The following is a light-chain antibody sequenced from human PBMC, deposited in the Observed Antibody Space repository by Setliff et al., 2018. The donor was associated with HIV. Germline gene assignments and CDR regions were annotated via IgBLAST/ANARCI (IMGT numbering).Light chain of an antibody. J-gene: IGLJ1*01. V-gene: IGLV2-23*03. Sequence: QSVLAQPASLSGSPGQSITISCTGTNNDVGNYNLVSWYQQHPGKAPKLTIYESSQRPSGTSGRFSGSKSGNTASLTISGLQAEDEGDYYCSSYAGNSAFVFGAGTKVTVL. CDR2: ESS. CDR1: NNDVGNYNL. CDR3: SSYAGNSAFV.